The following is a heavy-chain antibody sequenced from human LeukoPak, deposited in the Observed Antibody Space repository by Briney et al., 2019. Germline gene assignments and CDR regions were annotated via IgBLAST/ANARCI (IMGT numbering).Heavy chain of an antibody. CDR2: INPNSGGT. D-gene: IGHD2-2*01. J-gene: IGHJ6*02. V-gene: IGHV1-2*02. CDR1: VYTFTGYY. Sequence: GASVNVSCKASVYTFTGYYMHWVRQAPGQGLEWMGWINPNSGGTNYAQKFQGRVTMTRDTSISTAYMELSRLRSDDTAVYYCARDRVVVVPAATRSSHYYYYGMDVWGQGTTVTVSS. CDR3: ARDRVVVVPAATRSSHYYYYGMDV.